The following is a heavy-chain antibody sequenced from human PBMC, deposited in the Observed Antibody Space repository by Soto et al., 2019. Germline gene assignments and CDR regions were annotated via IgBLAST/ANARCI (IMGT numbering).Heavy chain of an antibody. V-gene: IGHV3-48*01. Sequence: HPGGSLRLSCAASGFTFSSYSINWVRQAPGKGLEWVSYISSSSSTIYYADSVKGRFTISRDNAKNSLYLQMNSLRAEDTAVYYCAKDQGDFWNAYDIFYWGQGTLVTVSS. J-gene: IGHJ4*02. D-gene: IGHD3-3*01. CDR1: GFTFSSYS. CDR3: AKDQGDFWNAYDIFY. CDR2: ISSSSSTI.